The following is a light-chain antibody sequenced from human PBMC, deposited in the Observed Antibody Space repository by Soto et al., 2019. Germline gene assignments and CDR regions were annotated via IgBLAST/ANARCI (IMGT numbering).Light chain of an antibody. J-gene: IGKJ3*01. CDR2: DAS. Sequence: EAVMTQSPATLSVSPGERPTLSCRASQSVRSNLAWYQQKPGQAPRLLIYDASTRATGIPARFSGSGSGTEFTLTISSLPSEDFAVYYCQQYNTWPLTFGPGTKVDIK. V-gene: IGKV3-15*01. CDR1: QSVRSN. CDR3: QQYNTWPLT.